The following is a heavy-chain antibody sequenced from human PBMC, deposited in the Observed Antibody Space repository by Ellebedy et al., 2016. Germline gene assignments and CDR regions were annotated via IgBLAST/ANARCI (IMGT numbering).Heavy chain of an antibody. Sequence: GGSLRLXXAASGFTFSRYAMSWVRQAPGKGLEWVSSISATGADTQYADSVMGRFTISRDNSKNTLLLRMNSLRADDTATYYCARLNWGPQAFDFWGQGTLVTVSS. CDR1: GFTFSRYA. CDR2: ISATGADT. D-gene: IGHD7-27*01. V-gene: IGHV3-23*01. J-gene: IGHJ4*02. CDR3: ARLNWGPQAFDF.